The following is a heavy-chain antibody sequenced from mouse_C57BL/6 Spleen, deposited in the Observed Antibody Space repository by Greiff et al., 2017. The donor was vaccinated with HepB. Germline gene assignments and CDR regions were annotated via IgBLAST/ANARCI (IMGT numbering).Heavy chain of an antibody. CDR3: ADDGFHWYFDV. D-gene: IGHD2-3*01. CDR1: GYTFTDYN. J-gene: IGHJ1*03. V-gene: IGHV1-22*01. Sequence: EVQLQQSGPELVKPGASVKMSCKASGYTFTDYNMHWVKQSHGKSLEWIGYINPNNGGTSYNQKFKGKATLTVNKSSSTAYMELRSLTSDDSAVYYCADDGFHWYFDVWGTGTTVTVSS. CDR2: INPNNGGT.